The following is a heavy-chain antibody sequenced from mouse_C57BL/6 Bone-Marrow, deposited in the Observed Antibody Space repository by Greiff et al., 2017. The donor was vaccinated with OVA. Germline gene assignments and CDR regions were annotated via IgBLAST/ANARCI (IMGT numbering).Heavy chain of an antibody. CDR2: IHPNSGST. CDR3: ARPYGYDRDYYAMDS. V-gene: IGHV1-64*01. J-gene: IGHJ4*01. D-gene: IGHD2-2*01. CDR1: GYTFTSYW. Sequence: QVQLQQSGAELVKPGASVKLSCKASGYTFTSYWMHWVKQRPGQGLEWIGMIHPNSGSTNYNEKFKSKATLTVDKSSSTAYMQLSSLTSEDSAVYYCARPYGYDRDYYAMDSWGQGTPVTVST.